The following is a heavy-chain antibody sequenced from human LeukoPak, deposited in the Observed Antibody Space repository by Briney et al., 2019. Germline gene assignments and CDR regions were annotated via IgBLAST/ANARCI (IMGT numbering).Heavy chain of an antibody. Sequence: PGGSLRLSCAASGLTVSNNYMSWVRQPPGKGLEWVSVAYSGGSTYYADSVKGRFTISRDSSKNTLYLQMNSLRAEDTAVYYCARGLDYWGQGTPVTVSS. CDR1: GLTVSNNY. J-gene: IGHJ4*02. CDR3: ARGLDY. CDR2: AYSGGST. V-gene: IGHV3-53*03.